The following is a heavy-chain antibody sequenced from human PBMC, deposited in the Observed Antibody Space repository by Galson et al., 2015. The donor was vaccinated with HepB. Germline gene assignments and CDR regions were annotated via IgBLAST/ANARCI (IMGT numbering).Heavy chain of an antibody. CDR2: IYYSGST. J-gene: IGHJ3*02. D-gene: IGHD2-21*02. V-gene: IGHV4-30-4*07. CDR3: ARGAYCGGDCYSDAFDI. CDR1: GGAISSGGYS. Sequence: QVQLQESGPGLVKPSETLSLTCAVSGGAISSGGYSWSWIRQPPGKGLEWIGYIYYSGSTYYNPSLKSRVTISVDTSKNQFSLKLSSVTAADTAVYYCARGAYCGGDCYSDAFDIWGQGTMVTVSS.